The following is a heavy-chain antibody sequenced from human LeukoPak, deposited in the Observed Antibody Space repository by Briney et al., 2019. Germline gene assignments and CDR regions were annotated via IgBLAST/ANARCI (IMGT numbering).Heavy chain of an antibody. Sequence: SETLSLTCTVSGVSISSYYWSWIRQPPGKGLEWVGYIYYSGSTNYNPSLKSRVTISIDTSKNKFSLKLSCVTAADTAVYYCARGIWGYSSGPNDYWGQGTLVTVSS. CDR2: IYYSGST. J-gene: IGHJ4*02. V-gene: IGHV4-59*01. D-gene: IGHD6-19*01. CDR3: ARGIWGYSSGPNDY. CDR1: GVSISSYY.